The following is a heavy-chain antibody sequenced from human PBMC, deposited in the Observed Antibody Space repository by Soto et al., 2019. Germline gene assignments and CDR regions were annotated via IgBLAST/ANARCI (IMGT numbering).Heavy chain of an antibody. CDR2: IDPNSGAT. Sequence: QVYLVQSGAEVRRPGASVKVSCTAFGYILTGYSLHWVRQAPGQGLEWMGWIDPNSGATNSAERFQGRDSMTRDTSISAAYLELSSLRSDDTAVYYCARGYGSSPNMELRFGMDVWGQGTTISVSS. D-gene: IGHD5-18*01. V-gene: IGHV1-2*02. CDR1: GYILTGYS. J-gene: IGHJ6*02. CDR3: ARGYGSSPNMELRFGMDV.